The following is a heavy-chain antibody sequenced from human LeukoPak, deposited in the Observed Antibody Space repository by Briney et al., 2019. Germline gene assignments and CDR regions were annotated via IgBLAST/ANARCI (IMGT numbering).Heavy chain of an antibody. CDR3: ARVRGYGYYYCYHMDV. Sequence: KASETLSLTCSVSGGSISNYYWNWIRQTPGKGLEWIGEINHGGSTNYNPSLKSRVTISVDTSKNQFSLKLSSVTAADTAVYYCARVRGYGYYYCYHMDVWGKGTTVTVSS. CDR1: GGSISNYY. J-gene: IGHJ6*03. D-gene: IGHD5-12*01. CDR2: INHGGST. V-gene: IGHV4-34*01.